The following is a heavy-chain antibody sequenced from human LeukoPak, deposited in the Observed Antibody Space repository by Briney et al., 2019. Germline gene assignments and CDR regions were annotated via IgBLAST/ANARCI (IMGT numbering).Heavy chain of an antibody. CDR3: ARDQSRNWYFDL. CDR1: GFTFSSYS. Sequence: GGSLRLSCAASGFTFSSYSMNWVRQAPGKGLEWVSYISSSSTIYYADSVKGRFTISRDNAKNSLYLQMNSLRDEDTAVYYCARDQSRNWYFDLWGRGTLVTVSS. CDR2: ISSSSTI. J-gene: IGHJ2*01. V-gene: IGHV3-48*02.